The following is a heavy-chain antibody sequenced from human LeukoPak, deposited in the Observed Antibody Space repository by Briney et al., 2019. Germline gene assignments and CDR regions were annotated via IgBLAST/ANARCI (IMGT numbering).Heavy chain of an antibody. V-gene: IGHV4-4*07. Sequence: PSETLSLTCTVSGGSTNSYYWSWLRQPAGKGLEWIGRIYSSGSTNYNPSFKSRVTMSVDTSKNQFFLKLSSVTAADTAVYYCARDRGYRGYDHFDYWGQGTLVTVSS. CDR1: GGSTNSYY. CDR2: IYSSGST. J-gene: IGHJ4*02. CDR3: ARDRGYRGYDHFDY. D-gene: IGHD5-12*01.